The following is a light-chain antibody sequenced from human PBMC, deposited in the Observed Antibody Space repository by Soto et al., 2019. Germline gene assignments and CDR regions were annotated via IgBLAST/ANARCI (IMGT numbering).Light chain of an antibody. CDR2: TNN. CDR1: SSNIGSKP. Sequence: QSVLTQPPSASGTPGQRVTISCSGSSSNIGSKPVNWYQHLPGTAPKLLIFTNNRRPSGVPDRFSGSKSGTSASLAITGLQSEDEADYYCATWDDILKGPVFGGGTKLTVL. J-gene: IGLJ3*02. CDR3: ATWDDILKGPV. V-gene: IGLV1-44*01.